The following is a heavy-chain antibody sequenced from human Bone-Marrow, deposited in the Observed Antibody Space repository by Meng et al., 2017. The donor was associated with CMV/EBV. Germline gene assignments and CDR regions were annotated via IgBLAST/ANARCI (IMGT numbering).Heavy chain of an antibody. V-gene: IGHV1-18*01. J-gene: IGHJ4*02. CDR3: ARDRATGRSYSNYLGY. Sequence: SGYPFTSYGISWVRQAPGQGLEWMGWISAYNGNTNYAQKLQGRVTMTTDTSTSTAYMELRSLRSDDTAVYYCARDRATGRSYSNYLGYWGQGTPVTVSS. CDR1: GYPFTSYG. CDR2: ISAYNGNT. D-gene: IGHD1-26*01.